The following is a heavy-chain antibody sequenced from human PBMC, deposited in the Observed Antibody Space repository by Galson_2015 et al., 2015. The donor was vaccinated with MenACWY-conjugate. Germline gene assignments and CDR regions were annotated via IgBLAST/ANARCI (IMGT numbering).Heavy chain of an antibody. D-gene: IGHD3-16*01. CDR1: GFTFDDYA. CDR3: AKLSTGGGT. Sequence: SLRLSCAASGFTFDDYAMHWVRQAPGKGLEWVSGISWNSGTIGYADSVKGRSTISRDNAKNSLYLQMNSLRAEDTAFYYCAKLSTGGGTWGQGTLVTVSS. V-gene: IGHV3-9*01. CDR2: ISWNSGTI. J-gene: IGHJ5*02.